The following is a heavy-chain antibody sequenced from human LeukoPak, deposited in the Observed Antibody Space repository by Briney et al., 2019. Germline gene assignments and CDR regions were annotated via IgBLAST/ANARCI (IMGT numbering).Heavy chain of an antibody. CDR2: ISSSSSTI. J-gene: IGHJ3*02. CDR3: ASGGGATRSGYAFDM. CDR1: GFIFSSYS. D-gene: IGHD1-26*01. V-gene: IGHV3-48*04. Sequence: GGSLRLSCAASGFIFSSYSMNWVRQAPGKGLEWVSYISSSSSTIYYADSVKGRFTISRDNAKNSLYMQMNSLRAEDTAVYYCASGGGATRSGYAFDMWGQGTMVTVSS.